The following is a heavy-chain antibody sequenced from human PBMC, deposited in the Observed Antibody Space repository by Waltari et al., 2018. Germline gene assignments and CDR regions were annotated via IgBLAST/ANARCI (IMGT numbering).Heavy chain of an antibody. CDR2: ISSSGSMI. CDR1: GFRLPRYV. Sequence: EVKLVESGGILVQPGGSLRLSCSASGFRLPRYVITSARQAPGTGLEWVSYISSSGSMIFYAGSVRGRFTVSRDTANNILHLDMNSLRADDSAVYYCVREAYDFWTGYYREFDFWGQGTRVTISP. V-gene: IGHV3-48*03. CDR3: VREAYDFWTGYYREFDF. D-gene: IGHD3-3*01. J-gene: IGHJ4*02.